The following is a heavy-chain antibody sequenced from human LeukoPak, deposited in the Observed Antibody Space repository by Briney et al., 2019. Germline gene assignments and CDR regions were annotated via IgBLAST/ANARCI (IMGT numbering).Heavy chain of an antibody. CDR1: GYTFTSYA. CDR3: ARGCSRTSCVYWFDP. J-gene: IGHJ5*02. V-gene: IGHV1-3*01. D-gene: IGHD2-2*01. CDR2: INAGNGNT. Sequence: GASVKVSCKASGYTFTSYAMHWVRQAPGQRLEWMGWINAGNGNTKYSQEFQGRVTITRDTSASTAYMELSSLRSEDTAVYYCARGCSRTSCVYWFDPWGQGTLVTVSS.